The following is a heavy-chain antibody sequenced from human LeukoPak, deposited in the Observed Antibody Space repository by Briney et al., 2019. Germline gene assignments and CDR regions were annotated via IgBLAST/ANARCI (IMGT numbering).Heavy chain of an antibody. CDR1: GYTFTSYD. CDR2: MNPNSGNT. J-gene: IGHJ6*02. Sequence: GASVKVSCKASGYTFTSYDINWVRQATGQGLEWMGWMNPNSGNTGYAQKFQGRVTMTRNTSISTAYMELSSLRSEDTAVYYCARVRAVPTIAAAGTSYYCGMDVWGQGTTVTVSS. CDR3: ARVRAVPTIAAAGTSYYCGMDV. V-gene: IGHV1-8*01. D-gene: IGHD6-13*01.